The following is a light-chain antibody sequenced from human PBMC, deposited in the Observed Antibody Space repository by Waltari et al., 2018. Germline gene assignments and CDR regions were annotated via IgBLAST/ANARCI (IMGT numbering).Light chain of an antibody. CDR2: GAS. J-gene: IGKJ4*01. CDR3: QQSYSTPLT. V-gene: IGKV1-39*01. Sequence: DIQATKSPSHLPASVEDRVHITCRASQYIDNNLNWYQQKPGTAPNRLIYGASSLQSGVASRFSSSGSGTEFTLTISTLQPEDFATYYCQQSYSTPLTFGGGTKV. CDR1: QYIDNN.